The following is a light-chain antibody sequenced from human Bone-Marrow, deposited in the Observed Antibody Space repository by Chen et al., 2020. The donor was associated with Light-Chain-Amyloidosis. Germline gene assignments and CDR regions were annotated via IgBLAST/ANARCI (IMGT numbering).Light chain of an antibody. CDR1: SSDVGAYTY. Sequence: QSALTQPRSVSGSLGRSVTISCTGTSSDVGAYTYVSWYQQHPGKAPKLIIYDVNKRPSGIPERLSGSNSGNTATLTISRVEAGDEADYYCQVWDRSSDRPVFGGGTKLTVL. J-gene: IGLJ3*02. V-gene: IGLV2-11*01. CDR3: QVWDRSSDRPV. CDR2: DVN.